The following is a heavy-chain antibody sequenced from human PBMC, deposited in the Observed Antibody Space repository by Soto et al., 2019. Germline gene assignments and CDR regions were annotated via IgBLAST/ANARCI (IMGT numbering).Heavy chain of an antibody. J-gene: IGHJ6*02. Sequence: QVQLVQSGAEVKKPGSSVKVSCKASGGTFSSYAISWVRQAPEQGLEWMGGIIPIFGTANYAQKFQGRVTIPADASTNTAYMELTSLRSGDTAVYYCARVPSTVTPSYYYYGMDVWGQGTTVTVSS. V-gene: IGHV1-69*01. CDR3: ARVPSTVTPSYYYYGMDV. D-gene: IGHD4-4*01. CDR1: GGTFSSYA. CDR2: IIPIFGTA.